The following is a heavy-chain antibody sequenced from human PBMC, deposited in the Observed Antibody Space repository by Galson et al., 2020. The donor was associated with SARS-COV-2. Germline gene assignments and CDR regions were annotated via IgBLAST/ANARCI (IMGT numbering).Heavy chain of an antibody. D-gene: IGHD3-22*01. Sequence: ETSETLSLTCAVYGGSFSGYYWSWIRQPPGKGLEWIGEINHSGSTNYNPSLKSRVTISVDTSKNQFSLKLSSVTAADTAVYYCARRDYYYDSSGSYYYYYYGMDVWGQGTTVTVSS. CDR3: ARRDYYYDSSGSYYYYYYGMDV. CDR1: GGSFSGYY. V-gene: IGHV4-34*01. J-gene: IGHJ6*02. CDR2: INHSGST.